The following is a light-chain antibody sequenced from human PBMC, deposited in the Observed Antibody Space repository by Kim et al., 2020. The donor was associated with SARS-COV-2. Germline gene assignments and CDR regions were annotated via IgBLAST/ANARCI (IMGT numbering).Light chain of an antibody. J-gene: IGKJ4*01. CDR3: QQSYNTPLT. V-gene: IGKV1-39*01. CDR2: AAS. CDR1: QSVSSN. Sequence: ASVGDRVTITCRASQSVSSNLNWYQQKPGKAPNLLIYAASSLEGGVPSRFSGSGSGTDFTLTISSLQPEDFATYYFQQSYNTPLTFGGGTKVDIK.